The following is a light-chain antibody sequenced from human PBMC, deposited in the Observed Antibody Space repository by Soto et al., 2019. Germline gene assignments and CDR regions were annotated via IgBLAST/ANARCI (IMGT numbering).Light chain of an antibody. CDR2: KAS. V-gene: IGKV1-5*03. CDR3: QHYNSYSEA. Sequence: DIQMTQSPSTLSGSVGDRVTITCRASQTISSWLAWYQQKPGKAPKLLIYKASTLKSGVPSRFSGSASGTEFTLTISSLQPDDFATYYCQHYNSYSEAFGQGTKVDIK. J-gene: IGKJ1*01. CDR1: QTISSW.